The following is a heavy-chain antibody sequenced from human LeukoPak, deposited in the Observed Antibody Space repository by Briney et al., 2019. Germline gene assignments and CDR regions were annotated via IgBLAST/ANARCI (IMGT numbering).Heavy chain of an antibody. V-gene: IGHV3-74*01. J-gene: IGHJ4*02. Sequence: PGGSLRLSCVASGFTFSSHWMHWVRQAPGKGLVWVSRLDEDGTYVDYADSVKGRFTISRDNAKNMLHLQMNSLRVEDTAVYYCVRGSSGWAGTDYWGQGTLVTVSS. D-gene: IGHD6-19*01. CDR1: GFTFSSHW. CDR3: VRGSSGWAGTDY. CDR2: LDEDGTYV.